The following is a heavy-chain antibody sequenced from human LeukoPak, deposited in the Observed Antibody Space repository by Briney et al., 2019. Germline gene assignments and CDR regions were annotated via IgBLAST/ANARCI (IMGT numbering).Heavy chain of an antibody. J-gene: IGHJ4*02. CDR3: AKADGYSSSWSDY. D-gene: IGHD6-13*01. V-gene: IGHV3-30*02. Sequence: GGSLRLSCAASGFTFSSYGMHWVRQAPGKGLEWVAFIRYDGSNKYYADSVKGRFTISRDNSKNTLYLQMNSLRAEDTAVYYCAKADGYSSSWSDYWGQGTLVTVSS. CDR2: IRYDGSNK. CDR1: GFTFSSYG.